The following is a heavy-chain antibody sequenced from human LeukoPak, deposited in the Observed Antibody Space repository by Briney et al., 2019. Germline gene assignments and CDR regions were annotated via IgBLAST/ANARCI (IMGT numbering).Heavy chain of an antibody. D-gene: IGHD2/OR15-2a*01. J-gene: IGHJ6*02. CDR1: GFTFGSYA. V-gene: IGHV3-23*01. CDR2: ISGSGGST. CDR3: AREPLTCNYYYGMDV. Sequence: GGSLRLSCAASGFTFGSYAMSWVCQAPGKGLEWVSAISGSGGSTYYADSVKGRFTISRDNSKNTLYLQMNSLRAEDTAVHYCAREPLTCNYYYGMDVWGQGTTVTVSS.